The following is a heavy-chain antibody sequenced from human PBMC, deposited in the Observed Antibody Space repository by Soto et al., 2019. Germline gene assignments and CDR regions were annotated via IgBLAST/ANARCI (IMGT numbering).Heavy chain of an antibody. CDR2: ISSNSAYI. CDR3: TRDASRDSSARGWFDP. V-gene: IGHV3-21*01. Sequence: GGSLRLSXAASGFTFRSFTMNWVRQAPGKGLEWVSTISSNSAYIYYTDALRGRFTIPRDNAKNSLHLQMNSLRAEDTAVYYCTRDASRDSSARGWFDPWGPGTLVTVSS. J-gene: IGHJ5*02. CDR1: GFTFRSFT. D-gene: IGHD6-13*01.